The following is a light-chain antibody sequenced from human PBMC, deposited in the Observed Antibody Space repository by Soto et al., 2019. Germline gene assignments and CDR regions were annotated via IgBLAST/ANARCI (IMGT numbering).Light chain of an antibody. CDR3: QKYNSPPRT. CDR2: AAS. CDR1: QGISNY. Sequence: DIQMTQSPSSLSASVGDRVTITCRASQGISNYLAWYQQKPGELPKLVIYAASILQTGVPSRFSGSGSGTDFSLTISSLRPEDVATYFCQKYNSPPRTFGQGTKVDIK. J-gene: IGKJ1*01. V-gene: IGKV1-27*01.